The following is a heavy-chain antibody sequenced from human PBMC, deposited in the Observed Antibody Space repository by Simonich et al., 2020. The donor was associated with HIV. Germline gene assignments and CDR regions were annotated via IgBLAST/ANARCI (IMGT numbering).Heavy chain of an antibody. Sequence: QVQLVQSGAEVKKPGASVKVSCKASGYTFTGYYVHWVRQAPGQGLEWVGRINPNSGGKNYAQKFQGRGTMTRDTSISTAYMELSRLRSDDTAVYYCARDYWATGTTFDYWGQGTLVTVSS. V-gene: IGHV1-2*06. CDR1: GYTFTGYY. D-gene: IGHD1-1*01. CDR2: INPNSGGK. CDR3: ARDYWATGTTFDY. J-gene: IGHJ4*02.